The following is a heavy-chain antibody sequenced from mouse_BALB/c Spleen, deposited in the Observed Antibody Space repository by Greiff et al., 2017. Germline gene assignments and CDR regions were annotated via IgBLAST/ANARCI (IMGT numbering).Heavy chain of an antibody. J-gene: IGHJ3*01. CDR1: GFSLTSYG. V-gene: IGHV2-9*02. CDR3: ARDYGSSAWFAY. Sequence: VQLVESGPGLVAPSQSLSITCTVSGFSLTSYGVNWVRQPPGKGLEWLGVIWAGGSTNYNSALMSRLSISKDNSKSQVFLKMNSLQTDDTAIYYCARDYGSSAWFAYWGQGTLVTVSA. D-gene: IGHD1-1*01. CDR2: IWAGGST.